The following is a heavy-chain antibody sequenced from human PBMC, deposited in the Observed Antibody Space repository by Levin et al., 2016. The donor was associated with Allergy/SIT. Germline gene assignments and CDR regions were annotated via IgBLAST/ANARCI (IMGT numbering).Heavy chain of an antibody. J-gene: IGHJ5*02. D-gene: IGHD1-1*01. CDR2: ISGSGGST. CDR3: AKLQTPGPGFDP. V-gene: IGHV3-23*01. Sequence: WIRQPPGKGLEWVSAISGSGGSTYYADSVKGRFTISRDNSKNTLYLQMNSLRAEDTAVYYCAKLQTPGPGFDPWGQGTLVTVSS.